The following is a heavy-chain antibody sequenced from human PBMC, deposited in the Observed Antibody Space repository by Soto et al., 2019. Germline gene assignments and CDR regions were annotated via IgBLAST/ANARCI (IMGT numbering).Heavy chain of an antibody. CDR3: AKNGDSMFDY. D-gene: IGHD4-17*01. V-gene: IGHV3-30*18. CDR2: ISYDGSNK. Sequence: GGSLRLSCAASGFTFSGHGMHWVRQAPGKGLEWVAVISYDGSNKYYVDSVKGRFTISRDNSKNTLYLQMNSLRAEDTAVYYCAKNGDSMFDYWGQGALVTVSS. J-gene: IGHJ4*02. CDR1: GFTFSGHG.